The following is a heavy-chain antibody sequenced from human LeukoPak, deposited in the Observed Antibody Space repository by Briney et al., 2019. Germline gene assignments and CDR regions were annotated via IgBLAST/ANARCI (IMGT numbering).Heavy chain of an antibody. CDR2: MKSKSDGGTT. J-gene: IGHJ4*02. Sequence: GGSLRLSCAASGFTFSNALMSWVRQAPGKGLEWVGRMKSKSDGGTTDYAAPVKGRFTISRDDSKNTLYLQMNSLKTEDTAVYYCTTWGTVTKIGAGIRWGQGTLVTVSS. V-gene: IGHV3-15*01. CDR3: TTWGTVTKIGAGIR. CDR1: GFTFSNAL. D-gene: IGHD4-17*01.